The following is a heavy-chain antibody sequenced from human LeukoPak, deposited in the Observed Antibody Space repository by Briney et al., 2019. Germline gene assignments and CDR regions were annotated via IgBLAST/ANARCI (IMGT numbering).Heavy chain of an antibody. CDR2: FSYSGST. J-gene: IGHJ4*02. Sequence: SENLSLTCSVSGVSISDYHWIWIRQPPAKGLEWMGYFSYSGSTRYNPSLKSRVTMSVDTSKNQFSLRLISVAAADTAVYCCARMYSGTSYYFDFWGQGTLVTVSS. CDR3: ARMYSGTSYYFDF. D-gene: IGHD1-26*01. CDR1: GVSISDYH. V-gene: IGHV4-59*01.